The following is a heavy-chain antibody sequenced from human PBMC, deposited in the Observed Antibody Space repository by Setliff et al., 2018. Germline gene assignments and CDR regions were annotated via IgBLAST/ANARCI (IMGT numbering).Heavy chain of an antibody. V-gene: IGHV3-48*03. J-gene: IGHJ6*02. CDR2: ISGDGNTV. CDR3: ARDGVFYAMDF. CDR1: GFTFRSYW. Sequence: PGGSLRLSCAASGFTFRSYWMAWVRQVPGKGLEWLSKISGDGNTVYYADSVRGRFTISRDNAKNSLYLQMNSLRAEDSAVYYCARDGVFYAMDFWGQGTTVTVSS. D-gene: IGHD3-10*01.